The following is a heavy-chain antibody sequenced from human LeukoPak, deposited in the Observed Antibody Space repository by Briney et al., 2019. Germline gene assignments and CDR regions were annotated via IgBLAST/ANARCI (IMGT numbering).Heavy chain of an antibody. V-gene: IGHV1-69*05. Sequence: SVKVSCKASGGTFSSYAISWVRQAPGQGLEWMGGIIPIFGTANYAQKFQGRVTMTRDTSTSTVYMELSSLRSEDTAVYYCAREPPMKYCSSTSCYAVYYYYGMDVWGQGTTVTVSS. CDR1: GGTFSSYA. CDR2: IIPIFGTA. D-gene: IGHD2-2*01. J-gene: IGHJ6*02. CDR3: AREPPMKYCSSTSCYAVYYYYGMDV.